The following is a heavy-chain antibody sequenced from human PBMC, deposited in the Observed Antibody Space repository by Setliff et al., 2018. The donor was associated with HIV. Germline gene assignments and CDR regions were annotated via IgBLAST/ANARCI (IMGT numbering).Heavy chain of an antibody. J-gene: IGHJ4*02. D-gene: IGHD1-26*01. V-gene: IGHV1-69*13. Sequence: SVKVSCKASGGSFSRNAISWVRQAPGHGLEWMGGIIPMFGTADYAQKFQGSVTIIADESTSTAYMELSSLRSEDTAVYYCGVGSGSYSFARDWGQGTLVTVSS. CDR3: GVGSGSYSFARD. CDR2: IIPMFGTA. CDR1: GGSFSRNA.